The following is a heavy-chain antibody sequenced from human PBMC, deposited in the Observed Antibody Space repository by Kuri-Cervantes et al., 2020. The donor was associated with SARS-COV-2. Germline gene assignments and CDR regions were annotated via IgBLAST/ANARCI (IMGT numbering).Heavy chain of an antibody. CDR1: GGTFSSYA. CDR2: IIPILGIA. D-gene: IGHD6-13*01. Sequence: SVKVSCKASGGTFSSYAISWVRQAPGQGLEWMGRIIPILGIANYAQKFQGRVTITADKSTSTAYMELSSLRSEDTAVYYCAREIPSAADDDYWGQGSLVTVSS. J-gene: IGHJ4*02. V-gene: IGHV1-69*04. CDR3: AREIPSAADDDY.